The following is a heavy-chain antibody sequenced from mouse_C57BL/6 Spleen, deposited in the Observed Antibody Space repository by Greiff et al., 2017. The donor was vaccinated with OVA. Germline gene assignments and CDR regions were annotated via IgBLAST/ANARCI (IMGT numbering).Heavy chain of an antibody. CDR3: ARQGDYYGSRYWYFDV. J-gene: IGHJ1*03. Sequence: EVMLVESGGGLVQPGGSLKLSCAASGFTFSDYYMYWVRQTPEKRLEWVAYISNGGGSTYYPDTVKGRFTISRDNAKNTLYLQMSRLKSEATAMYYCARQGDYYGSRYWYFDVWGTGTTVTVSS. CDR2: ISNGGGST. CDR1: GFTFSDYY. V-gene: IGHV5-12*01. D-gene: IGHD1-1*01.